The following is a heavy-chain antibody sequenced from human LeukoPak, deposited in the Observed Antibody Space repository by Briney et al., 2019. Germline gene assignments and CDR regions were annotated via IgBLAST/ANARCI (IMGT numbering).Heavy chain of an antibody. CDR1: GGSISSYY. D-gene: IGHD1-26*01. CDR2: IYYSGST. CDR3: ASGARYGYFDY. V-gene: IGHV4-59*01. Sequence: SETLSLTCTVSGGSISSYYWSWIRQPPGRGLEWIGYIYYSGSTNYNPSLKSRVTISVDTSKNQFSLKLSSVTAADTAVYYCASGARYGYFDYWGQGTLVTVSS. J-gene: IGHJ4*02.